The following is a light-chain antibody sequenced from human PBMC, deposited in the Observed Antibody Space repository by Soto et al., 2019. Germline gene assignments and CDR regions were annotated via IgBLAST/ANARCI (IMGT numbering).Light chain of an antibody. J-gene: IGLJ2*01. V-gene: IGLV4-60*02. CDR3: DTWYSNIQV. CDR2: LEGSGTY. Sequence: QSVLTQSSASSASLGYSVRLTCTLSSGHSSYIIAWHQQQPGKAPRYLMKLEGSGTYNKGSGFPDRFSGSSSGADRYLTISNLKLEDDSYYHCDTWYSNIQVFGGGTKVTVL. CDR1: SGHSSYI.